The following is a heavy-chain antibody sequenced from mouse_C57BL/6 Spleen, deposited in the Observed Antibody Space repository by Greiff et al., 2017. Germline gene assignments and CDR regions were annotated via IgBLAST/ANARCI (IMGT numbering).Heavy chain of an antibody. CDR3: AGCPLYGTLVAY. D-gene: IGHD1-1*01. V-gene: IGHV1-22*01. CDR2: INPNNGGT. Sequence: VQLKQSGPELVKPGASVKMSCKASGYTFTDYNMHWVKQSHGKSLEWIGYINPNNGGTSYNQKFKGKATLTVNKSSSTAYMELRSLTSEESAVYYCAGCPLYGTLVAYWGQGTLVTVSA. CDR1: GYTFTDYN. J-gene: IGHJ3*01.